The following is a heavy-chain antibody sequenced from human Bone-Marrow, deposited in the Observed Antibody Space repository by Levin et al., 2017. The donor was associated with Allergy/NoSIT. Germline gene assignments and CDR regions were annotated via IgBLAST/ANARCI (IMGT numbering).Heavy chain of an antibody. Sequence: GGSLRLSCKGSGSSFTSYWIGWVRQMPGKGLEWMGIIYPGDSDTRYSPSFQGQVTISADKSISTAYLQWSSLKASDTAMYYCSRFGELLCFDYWGQGTLVTVSS. CDR3: SRFGELLCFDY. CDR2: IYPGDSDT. CDR1: GSSFTSYW. J-gene: IGHJ4*02. D-gene: IGHD3-10*01. V-gene: IGHV5-51*01.